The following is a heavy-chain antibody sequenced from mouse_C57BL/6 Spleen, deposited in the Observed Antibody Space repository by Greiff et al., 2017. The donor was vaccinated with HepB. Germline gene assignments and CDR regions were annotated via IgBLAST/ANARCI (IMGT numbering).Heavy chain of an antibody. D-gene: IGHD2-4*01. CDR2: IDPENGDT. CDR1: GFNIKDDY. V-gene: IGHV14-4*01. Sequence: VQLQQSGAELVRPGASVKLSCTASGFNIKDDYMHWVKQRPEQGLEWIGWIDPENGDTEYASKFQGKATITADTSSNTAYLQLSSLTSEDTAVYYCTRSTMIPHWYFDVWGTGTTVTVSS. CDR3: TRSTMIPHWYFDV. J-gene: IGHJ1*03.